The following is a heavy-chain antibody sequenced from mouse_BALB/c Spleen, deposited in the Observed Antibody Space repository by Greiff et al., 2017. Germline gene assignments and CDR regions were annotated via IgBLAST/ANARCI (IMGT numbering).Heavy chain of an antibody. J-gene: IGHJ4*01. CDR3: ARGGNYYAMDY. CDR1: GYSITSDYA. V-gene: IGHV3-2*02. D-gene: IGHD2-1*01. Sequence: VQLKESGPGLVKPSQSLSLTCTVTGYSITSDYAWNWIRQFPVNKLEWMGYISYSGSTSYNPSLKSRISITRDTSKNQFFLQLNSVTTEDTATYYCARGGNYYAMDYWGQGTSVTVSS. CDR2: ISYSGST.